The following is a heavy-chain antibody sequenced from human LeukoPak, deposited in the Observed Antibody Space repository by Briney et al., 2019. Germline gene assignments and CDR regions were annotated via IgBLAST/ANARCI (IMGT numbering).Heavy chain of an antibody. CDR3: ARLDSSGYPLDY. CDR1: GFTFSSYS. J-gene: IGHJ4*02. D-gene: IGHD3-22*01. V-gene: IGHV3-21*01. CDR2: ISSSSSYI. Sequence: GGSLRLSCAASGFTFSSYSMNWVRQAPGKGLEWVSSISSSSSYIYYADSVKGRFTISRDNAKNSLYLQMNGLRAEDTAVYYCARLDSSGYPLDYWGQGTLVTVSS.